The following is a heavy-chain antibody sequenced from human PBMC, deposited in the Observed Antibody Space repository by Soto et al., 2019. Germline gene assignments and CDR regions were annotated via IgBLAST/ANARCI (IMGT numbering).Heavy chain of an antibody. Sequence: QVQLVQSGAEVKKHGASVKVSCKASGYTFTSYGISWVRQAPGQGLEWMGWISAYNGNTNYAQKLQGRVTMTTDTSTSTAYMELRSLRSDDTAVYYCARASAHYYDSSGYYYGAYWGQGTLVTVSS. CDR2: ISAYNGNT. V-gene: IGHV1-18*04. D-gene: IGHD3-22*01. J-gene: IGHJ4*02. CDR1: GYTFTSYG. CDR3: ARASAHYYDSSGYYYGAY.